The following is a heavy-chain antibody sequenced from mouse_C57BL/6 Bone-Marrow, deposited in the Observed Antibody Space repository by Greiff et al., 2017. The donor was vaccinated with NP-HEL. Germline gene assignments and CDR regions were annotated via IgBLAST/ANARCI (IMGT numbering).Heavy chain of an antibody. Sequence: QVQLQQPGAELVKPGASVTMSCKASGYTFTSYWITWVKQRPGQGLEWIGDIYPGSGSTNYNEKFKSKATLTVDTSSSTTYMQLSSLTSEDSAVYYCARSDGSSGDYWGQGTTLTVSS. CDR3: ARSDGSSGDY. CDR2: IYPGSGST. CDR1: GYTFTSYW. J-gene: IGHJ2*01. D-gene: IGHD1-1*01. V-gene: IGHV1-55*01.